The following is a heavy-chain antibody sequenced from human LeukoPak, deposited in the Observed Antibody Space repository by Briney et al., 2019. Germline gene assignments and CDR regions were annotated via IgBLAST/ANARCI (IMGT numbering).Heavy chain of an antibody. D-gene: IGHD2-2*01. CDR1: GYTFTGYY. Sequence: ASVKVSCKASGYTFTGYYMHWVRQAPGQGLEWMVWINPNSGGTNYAQKFQGRVTMTRDTSISTAYMELSRLRSDDTAVYYCAISIVVVPAAWTDAFDIWGQGTMVTVSS. CDR3: AISIVVVPAAWTDAFDI. CDR2: INPNSGGT. J-gene: IGHJ3*02. V-gene: IGHV1-2*02.